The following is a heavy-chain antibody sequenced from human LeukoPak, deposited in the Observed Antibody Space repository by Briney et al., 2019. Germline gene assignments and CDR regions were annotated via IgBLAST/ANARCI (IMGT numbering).Heavy chain of an antibody. J-gene: IGHJ3*01. Sequence: PSETLSLTCAVYGGSFNYYWSWIRQPPGKGLEWIGEINDRGITKYNPSLKSRVSISVDTSKNQFSLKLSSVTAADTAIYYCAKSLYCGDDCFWAPGTVVTVSS. CDR1: GGSFNYY. D-gene: IGHD2-21*02. V-gene: IGHV4-34*01. CDR3: AKSLYCGDDCF. CDR2: INDRGIT.